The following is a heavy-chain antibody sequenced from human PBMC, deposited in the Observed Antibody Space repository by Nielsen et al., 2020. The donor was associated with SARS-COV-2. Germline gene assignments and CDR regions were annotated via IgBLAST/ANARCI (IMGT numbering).Heavy chain of an antibody. CDR3: ARADVVIVPAAISRGGDSYYYYMDV. CDR2: VSHSGST. CDR1: GDSVSSHDW. Sequence: SETLSLTCAVSGDSVSSHDWWTWVRQSPGKGLEWIGEVSHSGSTNYNPSLKGRVTMSVDTSKNRFSLKLSSVTAADTAVYYCARADVVIVPAAISRGGDSYYYYMDVWGKGTTVTVSS. J-gene: IGHJ6*03. D-gene: IGHD2-2*02. V-gene: IGHV4-4*02.